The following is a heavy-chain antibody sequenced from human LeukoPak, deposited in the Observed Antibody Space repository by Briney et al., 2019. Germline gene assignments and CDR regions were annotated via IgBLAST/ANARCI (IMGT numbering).Heavy chain of an antibody. V-gene: IGHV3-30-3*01. D-gene: IGHD2-15*01. CDR2: MSYDGSNK. CDR1: GFTFSRYA. Sequence: PGGSLRLSCAASGFTFSRYAIHWVRQAPGKGLEWVAVMSYDGSNKYYADSVKGRFTISRDNSKNTLYLQMNSLRAEDTAVYYCAKDSKPSSGGPKRSYYYYYMDVWGKGTTVTVSS. J-gene: IGHJ6*03. CDR3: AKDSKPSSGGPKRSYYYYYMDV.